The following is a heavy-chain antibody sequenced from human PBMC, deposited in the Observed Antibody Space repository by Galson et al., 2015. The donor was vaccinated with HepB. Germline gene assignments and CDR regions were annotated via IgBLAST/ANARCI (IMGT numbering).Heavy chain of an antibody. Sequence: LEWIGTIYYSGSTYNNPSLKSRVTISIDTSKNQFSLKLSSVTAADTAVYYCARCNPPGMHYFDSGGYPDYWGQGTLVTASS. CDR2: IYYSGST. V-gene: IGHV4-39*07. CDR3: ARCNPPGMHYFDSGGYPDY. J-gene: IGHJ4*02. D-gene: IGHD3-22*01.